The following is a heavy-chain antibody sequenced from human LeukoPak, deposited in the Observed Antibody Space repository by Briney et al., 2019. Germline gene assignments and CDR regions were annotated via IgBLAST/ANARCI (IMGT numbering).Heavy chain of an antibody. Sequence: GSSVKVSCKASGDTFNNYIITGVRQAPGQGLEWMGGVMPLFNTPNYAQKFQGRNTIITDASTHTSYMELRSLRSEDTAVYSCARVDRHHFYMDVWGKGTTVTVSS. CDR1: GDTFNNYI. V-gene: IGHV1-69*05. CDR3: ARVDRHHFYMDV. CDR2: VMPLFNTP. D-gene: IGHD1-14*01. J-gene: IGHJ6*03.